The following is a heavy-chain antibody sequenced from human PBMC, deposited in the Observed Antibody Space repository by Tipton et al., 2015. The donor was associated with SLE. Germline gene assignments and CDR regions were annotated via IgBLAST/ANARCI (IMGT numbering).Heavy chain of an antibody. D-gene: IGHD2-8*02. CDR2: SYYSGST. Sequence: TLSLTCTVSGVSISSSSYYCGWIRQPPGKGLEWIGSSYYSGSTNYKPSLKSRVTISVETSKNQFSLKLSPVTAADTAVYYCARGRGVQYLWYFDYWGQGTLVTVSS. CDR1: GVSISSSSYY. J-gene: IGHJ4*02. V-gene: IGHV4-39*07. CDR3: ARGRGVQYLWYFDY.